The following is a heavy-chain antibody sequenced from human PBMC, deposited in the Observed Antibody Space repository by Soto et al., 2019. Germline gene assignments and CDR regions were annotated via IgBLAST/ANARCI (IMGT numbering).Heavy chain of an antibody. CDR3: ARGYCRGGSCYNGIGY. J-gene: IGHJ4*02. V-gene: IGHV4-30-4*01. Sequence: QVQLQESGPGLVKPSQTLSLTCTVSGGSISSGDYYWSWIRQPPGKGLEWIGYIYYSGSTYYNPALKSRVTISVDTSKNQFSLKLSSVTAADTAVYYCARGYCRGGSCYNGIGYWGQGTLVTVSS. D-gene: IGHD2-15*01. CDR1: GGSISSGDYY. CDR2: IYYSGST.